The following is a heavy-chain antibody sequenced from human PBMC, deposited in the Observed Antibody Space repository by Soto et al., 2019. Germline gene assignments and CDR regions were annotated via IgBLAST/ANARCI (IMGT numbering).Heavy chain of an antibody. Sequence: QVQLVESGGGVVQPGRSLRLSCAASGFTFNSYGMHWVRQAPGKGLEWVALISDDGSNKYYGDSVKGRFTISRDNSKNTLSLQMNSLRAEDTAVYYCAKDSGFLEWKIIDYWGQGTLVTVSS. CDR2: ISDDGSNK. V-gene: IGHV3-30*18. D-gene: IGHD3-3*01. J-gene: IGHJ4*02. CDR1: GFTFNSYG. CDR3: AKDSGFLEWKIIDY.